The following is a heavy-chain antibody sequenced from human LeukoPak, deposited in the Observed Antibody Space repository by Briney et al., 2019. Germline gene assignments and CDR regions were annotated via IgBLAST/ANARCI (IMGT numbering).Heavy chain of an antibody. CDR3: ARGLPLGRPAYGMDV. Sequence: KPSETLSLTCAVYGGSFSGYYWSWIRQPPGKGLEWIGEINHSGSTNYNPSLKSRVTISVDTSKNQFSLKLSSVTAADTAVYYCARGLPLGRPAYGMDVWGQGTTVTVSS. CDR1: GGSFSGYY. V-gene: IGHV4-34*01. J-gene: IGHJ6*02. D-gene: IGHD3-16*01. CDR2: INHSGST.